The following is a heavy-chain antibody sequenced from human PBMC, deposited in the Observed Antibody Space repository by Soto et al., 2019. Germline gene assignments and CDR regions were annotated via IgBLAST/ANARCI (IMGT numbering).Heavy chain of an antibody. CDR1: GFTFSSYG. V-gene: IGHV3-30*18. D-gene: IGHD3-9*01. CDR3: AKENYDILTGTNGMDV. CDR2: ISYDGSNK. Sequence: VGSLRLSCAASGFTFSSYGMHWVRQAPGKGLEWVAVISYDGSNKYYADSVKGRFTISRDNSKNTLYLQMNSLRAEDTAVYYCAKENYDILTGTNGMDVWGQGTTLTVSS. J-gene: IGHJ6*02.